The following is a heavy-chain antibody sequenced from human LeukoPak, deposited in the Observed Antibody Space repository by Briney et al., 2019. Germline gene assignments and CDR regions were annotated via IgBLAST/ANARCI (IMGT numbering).Heavy chain of an antibody. CDR3: AKADVQPED. J-gene: IGHJ4*02. CDR2: IRSDGSYA. V-gene: IGHV3-30*02. Sequence: GGSLRLSCAASGFTFEASAMSWVRQAPGKGLEWVAFIRSDGSYAYYADSVKGRFTISRDNSKNTLYLQMNSLRAEDTAVYYCAKADVQPEDWGQGTLVTVSS. D-gene: IGHD1-14*01. CDR1: GFTFEASA.